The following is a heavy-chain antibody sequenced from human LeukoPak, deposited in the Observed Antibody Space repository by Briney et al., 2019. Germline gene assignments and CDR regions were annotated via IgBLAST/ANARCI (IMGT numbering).Heavy chain of an antibody. D-gene: IGHD3-10*01. Sequence: GGSLRLSCAGSGFSFSSYWMTWVRQSPGKGPEWVANIKQDESERYTVDSVKGRFTISRDNAKNSVYLHMNSLRAEDTALYYCARLSAYYYGSYFSYYMDVWGKGTTVTVSS. V-gene: IGHV3-7*01. CDR1: GFSFSSYW. J-gene: IGHJ6*03. CDR2: IKQDESER. CDR3: ARLSAYYYGSYFSYYMDV.